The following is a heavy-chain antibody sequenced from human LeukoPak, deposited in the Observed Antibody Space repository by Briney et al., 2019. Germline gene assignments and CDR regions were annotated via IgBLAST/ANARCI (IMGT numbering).Heavy chain of an antibody. V-gene: IGHV4-59*08. CDR3: ARHYYDILTGYSDAFDI. CDR2: IYYSGST. CDR1: GGSISSYY. Sequence: SETLSLTCTVSGGSISSYYWSWIRQPPGKGLEWIGYIYYSGSTNYNPSLKSRVTISVDTSKNQFSLKLSSVTAADTAVYYCARHYYDILTGYSDAFDIWGQGKMVTV. D-gene: IGHD3-9*01. J-gene: IGHJ3*02.